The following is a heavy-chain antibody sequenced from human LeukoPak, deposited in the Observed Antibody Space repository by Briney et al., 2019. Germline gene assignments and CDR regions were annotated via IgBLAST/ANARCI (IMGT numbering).Heavy chain of an antibody. CDR2: IDNDGSMT. CDR3: ATDGGPFDN. CDR1: GFSFSGNW. V-gene: IGHV3-74*01. Sequence: PGGSLRLSCAASGFSFSGNWMHWVRQAPGKGLVWVSRIDNDGSMTNYADSVKGRFTISRDNAKNSLFLQMNSLRAEDSAVYYCATDGGPFDNWGQGILVTVSS. D-gene: IGHD3-10*01. J-gene: IGHJ4*02.